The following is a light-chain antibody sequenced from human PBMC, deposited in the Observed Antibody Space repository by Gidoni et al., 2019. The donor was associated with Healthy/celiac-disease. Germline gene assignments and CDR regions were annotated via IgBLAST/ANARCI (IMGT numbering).Light chain of an antibody. Sequence: EIVLTHSPATLSLSPGERATLPGRASQSVSSYLVWYQQKPGQAPRLLIYEATNRATGIPARFSGSGSGTDFTLTISSLEPEDFAVYYCQQRSNWPLTFGGGTKVEIK. CDR3: QQRSNWPLT. J-gene: IGKJ4*01. V-gene: IGKV3-11*01. CDR2: EAT. CDR1: QSVSSY.